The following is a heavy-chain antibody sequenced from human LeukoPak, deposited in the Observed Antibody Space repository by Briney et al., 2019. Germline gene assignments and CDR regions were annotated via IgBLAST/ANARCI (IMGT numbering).Heavy chain of an antibody. D-gene: IGHD2-15*01. CDR2: IGDSGGAT. CDR1: GFTFSSCA. J-gene: IGHJ4*02. V-gene: IGHV3-23*01. Sequence: PGGSLRLSCAASGFTFSSCAMTWVRQATGKGLEWVSAIGDSGGATNYADSVKGRFTISRDNSKNTLYLQMNSLRAEDTAVYYCAKRSCSGGSCNFDYWGQGTLVTVSS. CDR3: AKRSCSGGSCNFDY.